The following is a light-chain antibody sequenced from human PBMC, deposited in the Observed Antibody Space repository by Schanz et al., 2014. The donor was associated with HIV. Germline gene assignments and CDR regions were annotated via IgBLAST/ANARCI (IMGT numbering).Light chain of an antibody. Sequence: QSVLTQPPSASGTPGQRVTISCSGSRSSIERRAVDWYHHLPGSAPKLLISGNNNRPSGVPDRFSGSKSGNTASLTVSGLQAEDEADYYCSSYATTKDLLFGGGTKLTVL. V-gene: IGLV1-44*01. CDR2: GNN. J-gene: IGLJ2*01. CDR1: RSSIERRA. CDR3: SSYATTKDLL.